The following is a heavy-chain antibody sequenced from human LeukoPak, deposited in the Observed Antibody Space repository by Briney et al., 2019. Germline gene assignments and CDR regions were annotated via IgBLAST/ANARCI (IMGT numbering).Heavy chain of an antibody. V-gene: IGHV3-23*01. CDR3: AKDLPISRRGAMIVVAAVAFDI. Sequence: GGSLRLSCAASGFTFSSYAMSWVRQAPGKGVEWVSAISGSGGSTYYADSVKGRFTISRDNSKNTLYLQMNSLRAEDTAVYYCAKDLPISRRGAMIVVAAVAFDIWGQGTMVTVSS. D-gene: IGHD3-22*01. CDR2: ISGSGGST. J-gene: IGHJ3*02. CDR1: GFTFSSYA.